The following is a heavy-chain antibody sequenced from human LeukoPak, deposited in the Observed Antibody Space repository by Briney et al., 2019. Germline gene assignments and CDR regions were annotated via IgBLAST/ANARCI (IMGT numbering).Heavy chain of an antibody. Sequence: ASVKVSCKGSGFTFRNYGIAWVRQAPGQGLEWMGWISAYNGDRKYVQKFQDRLTMTTDTSTSTAYMDLRGLTSDDTAVYYCARDFSNTSGFKVVVDYWGQGSLVIVSS. CDR1: GFTFRNYG. CDR2: ISAYNGDR. D-gene: IGHD3-22*01. V-gene: IGHV1-18*01. CDR3: ARDFSNTSGFKVVVDY. J-gene: IGHJ4*02.